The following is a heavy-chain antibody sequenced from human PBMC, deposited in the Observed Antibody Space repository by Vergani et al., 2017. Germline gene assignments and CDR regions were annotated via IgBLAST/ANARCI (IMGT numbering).Heavy chain of an antibody. CDR2: IYYSGST. CDR3: ARGYGLWSKPYYYYYYMDV. CDR1: GGSISSYY. J-gene: IGHJ6*03. V-gene: IGHV4-59*01. Sequence: QVQLQESGPGLVKPSETLSLTCTVSGGSISSYYWSWIRQPPGKGLEWIGYIYYSGSTNYNPSLKSRVTISVDTSKNQFSLKLSSVTAADTAVYYCARGYGLWSKPYYYYYYMDVWGKGP. D-gene: IGHD5-18*01.